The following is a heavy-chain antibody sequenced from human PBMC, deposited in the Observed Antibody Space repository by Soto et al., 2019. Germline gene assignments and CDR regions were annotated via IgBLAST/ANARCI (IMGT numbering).Heavy chain of an antibody. D-gene: IGHD3-10*01. CDR1: GFTFSSYG. V-gene: IGHV3-33*01. CDR3: ARDGYYYGSGPYYYYYYMDV. CDR2: IWYDGSNK. J-gene: IGHJ6*03. Sequence: GGSLRLSCAASGFTFSSYGMHWVRQAPGKGLEWVAVIWYDGSNKYYADSVKGRFTISRDNSKNTLYLQMNSLRAEDTAVYYCARDGYYYGSGPYYYYYYMDVWGKGTTVTVSS.